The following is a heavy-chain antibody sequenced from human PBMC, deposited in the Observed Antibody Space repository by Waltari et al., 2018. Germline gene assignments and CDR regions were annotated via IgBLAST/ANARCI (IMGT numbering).Heavy chain of an antibody. CDR3: ARAGRVPDWYFDL. J-gene: IGHJ2*01. V-gene: IGHV4-59*01. CDR1: GGSISSYY. CDR2: IYYSGST. D-gene: IGHD2-8*02. Sequence: QVQLQESGPGLVKPSETLSFTCTVSGGSISSYYWSWIRQPPGKGLEWIGYIYYSGSTNYNPSLKSRVTISVDTSKNQFSLKLSSVTAADTAVYYCARAGRVPDWYFDLWGRGTLVTVSS.